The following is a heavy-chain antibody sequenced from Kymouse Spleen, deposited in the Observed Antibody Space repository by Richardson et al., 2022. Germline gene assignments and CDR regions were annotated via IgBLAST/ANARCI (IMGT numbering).Heavy chain of an antibody. D-gene: IGHD7-27*02. J-gene: IGHJ4*02. Sequence: EVQLVESGGGLVQPGRSLRLSCAASGFTFDDYAMHWVRQAPGKGLEWVSGISWNSGSIGYADSVKGRFTISRDNAKNSLYLQMNSLRAEDTALYYCANWGFDYWGQGTLVTVSS. CDR3: ANWGFDY. V-gene: IGHV3-9*01. CDR2: ISWNSGSI. CDR1: GFTFDDYA.